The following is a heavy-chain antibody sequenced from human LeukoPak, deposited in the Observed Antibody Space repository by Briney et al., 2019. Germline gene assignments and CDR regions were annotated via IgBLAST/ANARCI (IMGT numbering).Heavy chain of an antibody. V-gene: IGHV3-53*01. CDR3: AKSTRAVMAMMDV. Sequence: SGGSLRLSCTVSGFTVSSNSMSWVRQAPGKGLEWVSFIYSDNTHYSDSVKGRFTISRDNSKNTLYLQMNSLRAEDTAVYYCAKSTRAVMAMMDVWGKGTTVTVSS. J-gene: IGHJ6*04. CDR2: IYSDNT. D-gene: IGHD3-16*01. CDR1: GFTVSSNS.